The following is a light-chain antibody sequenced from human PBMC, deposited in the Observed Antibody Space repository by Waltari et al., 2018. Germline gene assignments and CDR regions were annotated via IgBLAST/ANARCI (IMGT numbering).Light chain of an antibody. CDR2: QAS. CDR1: KLGDKY. Sequence: SYELTQPPSVSVSPGQTASITCSGDKLGDKYACWYQQKPGQSPVLVIQQASKRPSGIPERFSGSNSGNTATLTISGTQAMDEADYYCQAWDSSTVVFGGGTKLTVL. J-gene: IGLJ2*01. V-gene: IGLV3-1*01. CDR3: QAWDSSTVV.